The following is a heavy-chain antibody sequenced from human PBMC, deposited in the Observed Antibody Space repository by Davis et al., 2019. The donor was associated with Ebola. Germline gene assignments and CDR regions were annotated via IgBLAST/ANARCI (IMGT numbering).Heavy chain of an antibody. J-gene: IGHJ6*02. CDR3: ARKPSWGRYYYYGMDV. CDR1: GFTFDDYA. CDR2: ISWNSGSI. Sequence: SLKISCAASGFTFDDYAMHWVRQAPGKGLEWVSGISWNSGSIGYADSVKGRFTISRDNAKNSLYLQMNSLRDEDTAVYYCARKPSWGRYYYYGMDVWGQGTTVTVSS. V-gene: IGHV3-9*01. D-gene: IGHD3-16*01.